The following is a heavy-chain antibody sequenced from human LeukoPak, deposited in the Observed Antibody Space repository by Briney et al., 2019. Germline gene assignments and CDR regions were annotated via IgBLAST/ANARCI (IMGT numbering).Heavy chain of an antibody. V-gene: IGHV3-23*01. CDR3: AKVGENVLKIYPHSYYFDS. Sequence: GGSLRLSCAASGFMFSDFAMSWVRQTPGKGLEWVAGISGSGANTYYAASVKGRFTTSRDNSQNILFLEMFSLRAEDAAVYYCAKVGENVLKIYPHSYYFDSWGQGTLVAVSS. CDR2: ISGSGANT. CDR1: GFMFSDFA. J-gene: IGHJ4*02. D-gene: IGHD2-21*01.